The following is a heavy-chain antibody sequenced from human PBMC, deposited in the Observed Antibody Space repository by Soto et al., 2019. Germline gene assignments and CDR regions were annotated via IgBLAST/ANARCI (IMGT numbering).Heavy chain of an antibody. CDR3: GSGDGGWLHRTKSVDP. Sequence: SEPLSLTCAVYGGSFSGYYWSWIRQPPGKGLEGSGEINHSGITKYNPSLKRRGTISVDTAKNQFSLKLSSVTAAATAVYYCGSGDGGWLHRTKSVDPWGQATLMTV. V-gene: IGHV4-34*01. CDR2: INHSGIT. CDR1: GGSFSGYY. D-gene: IGHD5-12*01. J-gene: IGHJ5*02.